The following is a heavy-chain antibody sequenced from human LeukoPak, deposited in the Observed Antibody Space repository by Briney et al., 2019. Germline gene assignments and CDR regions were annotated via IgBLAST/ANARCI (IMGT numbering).Heavy chain of an antibody. V-gene: IGHV5-51*01. D-gene: IGHD3-10*01. CDR3: ARRYYGSGSYYNWFGP. CDR1: GYSFTSYW. CDR2: IYPGDSDN. J-gene: IGHJ5*02. Sequence: GESLKISCKGSGYSFTSYWIGWVRQMPGKGLEGRGIIYPGDSDNRYTPSFQGQVTISADKSISTPYLQWSSLKASDTAMYYCARRYYGSGSYYNWFGPWGKVTLVTVSS.